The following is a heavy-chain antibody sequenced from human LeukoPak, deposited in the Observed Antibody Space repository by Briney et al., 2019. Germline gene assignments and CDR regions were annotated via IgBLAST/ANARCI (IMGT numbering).Heavy chain of an antibody. CDR2: INHSGST. Sequence: SETLSLTCTVSGGSISSSSYYWSWIRQPPGKGLEWIGEINHSGSTNYNPSLKSRVTISVDTSKNQFSLKLSSVTAADTAVYYCARGSKIQTGSGSYYSHYYYYMDVWGKGTTVTVSS. D-gene: IGHD3-10*01. CDR1: GGSISSSSYY. CDR3: ARGSKIQTGSGSYYSHYYYYMDV. V-gene: IGHV4-39*07. J-gene: IGHJ6*03.